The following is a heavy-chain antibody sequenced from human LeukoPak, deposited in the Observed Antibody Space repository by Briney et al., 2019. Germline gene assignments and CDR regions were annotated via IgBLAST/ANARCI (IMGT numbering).Heavy chain of an antibody. D-gene: IGHD2-15*01. CDR2: IYPGDYDT. CDR3: ARVPPEGYCSGGSCYWFDP. Sequence: GECLKICCKGSGYSFTSYWIGWVRQMPGKGLECMGIIYPGDYDTSYSSSFQGQVTISADKSIGTAYLQWSRLKASDTAMYYCARVPPEGYCSGGSCYWFDPWGQGTLVTVSS. J-gene: IGHJ5*02. CDR1: GYSFTSYW. V-gene: IGHV5-51*01.